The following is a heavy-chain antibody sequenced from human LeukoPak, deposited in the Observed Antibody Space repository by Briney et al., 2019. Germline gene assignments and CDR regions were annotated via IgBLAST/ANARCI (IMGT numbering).Heavy chain of an antibody. Sequence: GGSLRLSCAASGFTFSSYDMHWVRQATGKGLEWVSAIGTAGDTYYPGSVKGRFTISRENAKNSLYLQMNSLRAGDTAVYYCARDYSSGWTDWYFDLWGRGTLVTVSS. CDR2: IGTAGDT. CDR3: ARDYSSGWTDWYFDL. D-gene: IGHD6-19*01. J-gene: IGHJ2*01. V-gene: IGHV3-13*01. CDR1: GFTFSSYD.